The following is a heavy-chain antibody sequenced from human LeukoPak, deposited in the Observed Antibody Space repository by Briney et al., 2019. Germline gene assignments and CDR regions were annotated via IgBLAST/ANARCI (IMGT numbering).Heavy chain of an antibody. V-gene: IGHV3-33*06. CDR3: AKAERMGSAKTINFDY. D-gene: IGHD1-26*01. CDR1: GFTFSSYV. Sequence: PGGSLRLSCAASGFTFSSYVLHWVRQAPGKGLEWVALIWYDGSDKYYADSVKGRFTISRDYSKNTLYLQMNSLRAEDTAVYYCAKAERMGSAKTINFDYWGQGTLVTVSS. CDR2: IWYDGSDK. J-gene: IGHJ4*02.